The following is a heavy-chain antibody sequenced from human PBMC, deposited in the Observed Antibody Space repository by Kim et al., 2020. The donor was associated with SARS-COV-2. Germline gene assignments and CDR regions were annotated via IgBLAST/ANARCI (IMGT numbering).Heavy chain of an antibody. CDR3: ARCLYWTRRITMVRGVIIEA. CDR2: IYYSGST. Sequence: SETLSLTCTVSGGSISSSSYYWGWIRQPPGKGLEWIGSIYYSGSTYYNPSLKSRVTISVDTSKNQFPLKLSSVTAADTAVYYCARCLYWTRRITMVRGVIIEAWGQGTLVTVSS. CDR1: GGSISSSSYY. D-gene: IGHD3-10*01. V-gene: IGHV4-39*01. J-gene: IGHJ5*02.